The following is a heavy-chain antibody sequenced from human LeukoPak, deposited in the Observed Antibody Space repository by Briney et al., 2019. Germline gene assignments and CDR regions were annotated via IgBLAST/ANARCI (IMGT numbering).Heavy chain of an antibody. D-gene: IGHD6-6*01. V-gene: IGHV3-9*01. CDR2: ISWNSGSI. CDR1: GFPFDDYA. CDR3: AKDSAALPLGGFDY. Sequence: GRSLRLFCAASGFPFDDYAMHWVRQAPGKGLEGVSGISWNSGSIGYADSVKGRFTISRDNAKNSLYLQMNSLRAEDTALYYCAKDSAALPLGGFDYWGQGTLVTVSS. J-gene: IGHJ4*02.